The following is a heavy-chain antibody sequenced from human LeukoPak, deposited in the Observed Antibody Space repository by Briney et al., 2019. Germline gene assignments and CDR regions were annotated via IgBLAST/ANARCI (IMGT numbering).Heavy chain of an antibody. CDR1: GGSFSGYY. Sequence: SETLSLTCAVYGGSFSGYYWSWIRQPPGKGPEWIGEINHSGSTNYNPSLKSRVTISVDMSKNQFSLKLSSVTAADTAVYYCARGPTVTTTGRYFDYWGQGTLVTVSS. V-gene: IGHV4-34*01. J-gene: IGHJ4*02. CDR3: ARGPTVTTTGRYFDY. D-gene: IGHD4-17*01. CDR2: INHSGST.